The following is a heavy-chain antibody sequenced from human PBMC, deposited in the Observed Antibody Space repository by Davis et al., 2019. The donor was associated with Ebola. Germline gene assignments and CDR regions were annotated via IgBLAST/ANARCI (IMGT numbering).Heavy chain of an antibody. D-gene: IGHD5-12*01. V-gene: IGHV1-46*03. CDR2: INPNDGRT. CDR1: GYAFSNYA. J-gene: IGHJ3*02. Sequence: ASVKVSCKASGYAFSNYAMNWVRQAPGQGLEWMGMINPNDGRTIYAQKFQGRVTVTRDTSTTTVYMDLSSLRSEDTALYYCTTPGGQDSGYDVFDIWGQGTMVTVSS. CDR3: TTPGGQDSGYDVFDI.